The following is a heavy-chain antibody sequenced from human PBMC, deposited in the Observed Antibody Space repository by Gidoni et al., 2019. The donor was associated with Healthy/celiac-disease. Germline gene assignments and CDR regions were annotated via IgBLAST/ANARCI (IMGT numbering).Heavy chain of an antibody. CDR3: ARDLVAVANFDY. D-gene: IGHD6-19*01. J-gene: IGHJ4*02. CDR1: GFTFSSYS. V-gene: IGHV3-21*01. Sequence: EVQLVESGGGLVKPGGSLRLSCAASGFTFSSYSMNWVRQAPGKGLEWVSSISSSSSYIYYADSVKGRFTISRDSAKNSLYLQMNSLRAEDTAVYYCARDLVAVANFDYWGQGTLVTVSS. CDR2: ISSSSSYI.